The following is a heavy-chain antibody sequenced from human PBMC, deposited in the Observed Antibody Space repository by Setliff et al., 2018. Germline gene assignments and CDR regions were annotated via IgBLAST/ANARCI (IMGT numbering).Heavy chain of an antibody. D-gene: IGHD3-3*01. V-gene: IGHV1-18*01. CDR2: ISPYNGDT. CDR3: ARDTYNSEWYGQRSFVF. J-gene: IGHJ4*02. CDR1: GYGFMSYG. Sequence: ASVKVSCKPSGYGFMSYGVSWVRQAPGQGLEWMGWISPYNGDTDYAQQFQGRVTMTADTSTNTAYMELRSLRSDDTAVYYCARDTYNSEWYGQRSFVFWGQGSLVTVSS.